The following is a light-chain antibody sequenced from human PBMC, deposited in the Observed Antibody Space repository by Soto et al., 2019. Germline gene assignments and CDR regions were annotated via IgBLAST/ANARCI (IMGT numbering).Light chain of an antibody. J-gene: IGLJ1*01. CDR3: TSYTSSNTPYV. V-gene: IGLV2-14*01. CDR1: SSAVGGYNY. CDR2: EGF. Sequence: QSVLTQPASVSGSPGQSITISCTGTSSAVGGYNYVSWYQQHPAKVPKLMIYEGFKRPSGVSNRFSGSKSGNTASLTISGLQAEDEADYYCTSYTSSNTPYVFGTGTKVTVL.